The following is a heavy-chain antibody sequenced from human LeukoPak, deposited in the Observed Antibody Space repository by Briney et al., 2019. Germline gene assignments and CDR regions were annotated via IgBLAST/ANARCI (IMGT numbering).Heavy chain of an antibody. V-gene: IGHV4-39*07. CDR1: GDSISSSPYY. J-gene: IGHJ5*02. CDR2: IYNSGGT. CDR3: ATSGGDWFDP. D-gene: IGHD3-16*01. Sequence: SETLSLTCTVSGDSISSSPYYWGWIRQPPGRGLEWIGNIYNSGGTYYNPSLKSRVTIFVDTSKNQFSLKLNSVTAADTAFYYCATSGGDWFDPWGQGTLVTVSS.